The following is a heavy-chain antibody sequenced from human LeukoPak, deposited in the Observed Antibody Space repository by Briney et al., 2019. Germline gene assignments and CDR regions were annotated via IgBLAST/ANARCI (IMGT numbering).Heavy chain of an antibody. J-gene: IGHJ3*02. CDR3: ATLTGGDDAFDI. Sequence: SETLSLTCTVSGVSISSSNSYWGWIRQPPGKGLEWIGSIYYSGSTYYNPSLKSRVTISVDTSKNQFSLKLNSVTPADTAVYYCATLTGGDDAFDIWGQGTMVTVSS. CDR1: GVSISSSNSY. V-gene: IGHV4-39*07. D-gene: IGHD4-23*01. CDR2: IYYSGST.